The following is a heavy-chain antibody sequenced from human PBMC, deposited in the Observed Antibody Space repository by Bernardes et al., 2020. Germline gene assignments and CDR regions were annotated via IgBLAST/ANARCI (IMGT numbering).Heavy chain of an antibody. V-gene: IGHV4-34*01. CDR3: ARTQVSGWCRGCTSYYYGVDD. D-gene: IGHD6-19*01. J-gene: IGHJ6*04. CDR2: INHSGST. CDR1: GGSFSGYY. Sequence: SETLSLTCAVYGGSFSGYYWSWIRQPPGKGLEWIGEINHSGSTNYNPSLKSRVTISVDTSKNQFSLKLSSVTAADTAVYYCARTQVSGWCRGCTSYYYGVDDWGKGSTVTVSS.